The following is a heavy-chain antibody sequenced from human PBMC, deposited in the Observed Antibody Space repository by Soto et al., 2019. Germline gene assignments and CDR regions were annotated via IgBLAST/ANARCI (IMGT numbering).Heavy chain of an antibody. CDR3: ATSTSTIITMIVVVNAFDI. Sequence: ASVKVSCKVSGYTLTELSMHWVRQAPGKGLEWMGGFDPEDGETIYAQKFQGRVTMTEDTSTDTAYMELSSLRSEDTAVYYCATSTSTIITMIVVVNAFDIWGRGTMVTVSS. V-gene: IGHV1-24*01. J-gene: IGHJ3*02. CDR1: GYTLTELS. D-gene: IGHD3-22*01. CDR2: FDPEDGET.